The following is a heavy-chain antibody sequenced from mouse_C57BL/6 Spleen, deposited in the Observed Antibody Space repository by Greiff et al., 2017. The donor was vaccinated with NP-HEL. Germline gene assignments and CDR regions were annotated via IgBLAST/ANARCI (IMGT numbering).Heavy chain of an antibody. CDR3: AGRGDSDYVAWFAY. CDR1: GYTFTDYY. J-gene: IGHJ3*01. D-gene: IGHD2-5*01. Sequence: VQLQQSGPVLVKPGASVKMSCKASGYTFTDYYMNWVKQSPGKSLEWIGVINPYNGGTSYNQKFKGKATLTVDKSSSTAYMELNSLTSEDSAVYYGAGRGDSDYVAWFAYWGQGTLVTVSA. CDR2: INPYNGGT. V-gene: IGHV1-19*01.